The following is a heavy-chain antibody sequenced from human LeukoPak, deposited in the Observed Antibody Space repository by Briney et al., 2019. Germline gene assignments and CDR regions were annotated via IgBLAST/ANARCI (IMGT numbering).Heavy chain of an antibody. CDR1: GFTFSSYA. Sequence: GRSLRLSCAASGFTFSSYAMHWVRQAPGKGLEWVAVISYDGSNKYYADSVKGRFTISRDNSKNTLYLQMNSLRAEDTAVYYCAKEVVVPAAAYYYYYYGMDVWGQGTTVTVSS. V-gene: IGHV3-30*04. CDR2: ISYDGSNK. J-gene: IGHJ6*02. D-gene: IGHD2-2*01. CDR3: AKEVVVPAAAYYYYYYGMDV.